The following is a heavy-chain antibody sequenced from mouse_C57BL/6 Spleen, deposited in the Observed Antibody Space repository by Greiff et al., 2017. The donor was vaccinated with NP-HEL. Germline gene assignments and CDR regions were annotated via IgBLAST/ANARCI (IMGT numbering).Heavy chain of an antibody. D-gene: IGHD1-1*01. V-gene: IGHV1-26*01. CDR2: INPNNGGT. J-gene: IGHJ2*01. CDR3: ARSLYGSSYYFDY. Sequence: VQLQQSGPELVKPGASVKISCKASGYTFTDYYMNWVKQSHGKSLEWIGDINPNNGGTSYNQKFKGKATLTVDKSSSTAYMELRSLTSEDSAVYYCARSLYGSSYYFDYWGQGTTLTVSS. CDR1: GYTFTDYY.